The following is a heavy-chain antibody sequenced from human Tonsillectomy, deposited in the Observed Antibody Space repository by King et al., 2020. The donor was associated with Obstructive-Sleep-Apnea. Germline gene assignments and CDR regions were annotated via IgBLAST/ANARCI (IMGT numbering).Heavy chain of an antibody. J-gene: IGHJ6*02. V-gene: IGHV3-49*03. Sequence: VQLVESGGGLVQPGRSLRLSCTASGFTFGDYAMSWFRQAPGKGLEWVGFIRRKAYGGTTEYAAPVKGRRTISRDDSKSTAYLQMNSLKTEDTAVYYCARAGRPLYGMDVWGQGTTVTVSS. D-gene: IGHD1-14*01. CDR2: IRRKAYGGTT. CDR3: ARAGRPLYGMDV. CDR1: GFTFGDYA.